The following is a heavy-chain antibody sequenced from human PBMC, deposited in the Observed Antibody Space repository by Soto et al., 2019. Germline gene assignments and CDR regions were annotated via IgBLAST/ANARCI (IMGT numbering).Heavy chain of an antibody. CDR3: ALVDSGSYP. CDR2: IIPILEIP. J-gene: IGHJ3*01. Sequence: QVQLVQSGAEVKKPGSSVKVSCKASGGSLSSYSISWVRQAPGQGLEWMGRIIPILEIPNYAQKFQGRVTITADKSTSTAYMELSSLRSEDTAVYYCALVDSGSYPWVQGTMVTVSS. D-gene: IGHD1-26*01. CDR1: GGSLSSYS. V-gene: IGHV1-69*02.